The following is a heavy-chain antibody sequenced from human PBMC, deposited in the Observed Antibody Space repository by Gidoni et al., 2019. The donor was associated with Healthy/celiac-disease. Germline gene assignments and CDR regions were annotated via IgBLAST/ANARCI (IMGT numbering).Heavy chain of an antibody. CDR2: MNPNSGNT. Sequence: QVQLVQSGAEVKTPGASVKVSCTASGYTFTSYDLNWVRQATGQGLEWMGWMNPNSGNTGYAQKFQGRVTMTRNTSISTAYMELSSLRSEDTAVYYCARGPYYYDSSGYYYFDYWGQGTLVTVSS. CDR3: ARGPYYYDSSGYYYFDY. V-gene: IGHV1-8*01. J-gene: IGHJ4*02. D-gene: IGHD3-22*01. CDR1: GYTFTSYD.